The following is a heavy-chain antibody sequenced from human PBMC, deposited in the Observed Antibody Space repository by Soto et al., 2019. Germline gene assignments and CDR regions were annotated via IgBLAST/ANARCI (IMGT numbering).Heavy chain of an antibody. CDR1: GYTFTSFY. Sequence: QVQLVQSGAEVKKPGASVKVSCKASGYTFTSFYMHWVRQAPGQGLEWMGIINPSGGSTSYAQKFQGRVTMTRDTSTTTGYMELSSLSSEDTAVYYCARDLNGSGSYLGAFDIWGQGTMVTVSS. V-gene: IGHV1-46*03. D-gene: IGHD3-10*01. CDR2: INPSGGST. J-gene: IGHJ3*02. CDR3: ARDLNGSGSYLGAFDI.